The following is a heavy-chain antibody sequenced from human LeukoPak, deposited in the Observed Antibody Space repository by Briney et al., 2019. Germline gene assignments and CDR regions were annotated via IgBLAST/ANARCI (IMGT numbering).Heavy chain of an antibody. D-gene: IGHD3-10*01. CDR3: ARGVKVRGVEYYGIDL. CDR2: INPNSGGT. V-gene: IGHV1-2*02. Sequence: ASVKVSCKASGYTFTGYYMHWVRQAPGQGLEWMGWINPNSGGTNYAQKFQGRVTMTRDTSISTAYMELSRLRSDDTAVFYCARGVKVRGVEYYGIDLWGQGTTVTVSS. CDR1: GYTFTGYY. J-gene: IGHJ6*02.